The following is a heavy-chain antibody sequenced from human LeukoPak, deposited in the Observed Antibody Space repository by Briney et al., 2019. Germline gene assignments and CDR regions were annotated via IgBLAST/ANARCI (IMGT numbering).Heavy chain of an antibody. CDR1: GGALSSGGYY. V-gene: IGHV4-30-2*01. D-gene: IGHD6-13*01. CDR2: IYHSGTP. Sequence: SETLSLTCTVSGGALSSGGYYWTWIRQPPGKGLEWIGNIYHSGTPYYNPSLKSRVTLSVDRSKSQFSLKMTSVTAADTAVYYCARDNIPEAGTGLSWFDPWGQGTLVTVSS. CDR3: ARDNIPEAGTGLSWFDP. J-gene: IGHJ5*02.